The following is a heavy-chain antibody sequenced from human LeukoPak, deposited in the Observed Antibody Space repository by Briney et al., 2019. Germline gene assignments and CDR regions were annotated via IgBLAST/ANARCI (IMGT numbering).Heavy chain of an antibody. CDR1: GFTFTSSA. CDR2: IVVGSGNT. Sequence: ASVTVSCKASGFTFTSSAVQWVRQARGQRLEWIGWIVVGSGNTNYAQKFQERVTITRDMSTSTAYMELSTLRSEHPPVFSCAPFTSPTYNSYYSGMAFWAQGPTFPVSS. D-gene: IGHD3-10*01. J-gene: IGHJ6*02. CDR3: APFTSPTYNSYYSGMAF. V-gene: IGHV1-58*01.